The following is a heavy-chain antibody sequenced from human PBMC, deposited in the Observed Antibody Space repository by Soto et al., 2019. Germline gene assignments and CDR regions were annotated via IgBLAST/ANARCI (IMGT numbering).Heavy chain of an antibody. D-gene: IGHD4-17*01. CDR1: GGSISADY. J-gene: IGHJ4*02. Sequence: SETLSLTCTVSGGSISADYWNWIRQPPGKGLEWIGDVYYSGSTNYNPSLKSRVTISVDKSKNQFSLKLNSVTAADTAVYYCARGGDYRFDYWGQGTRVTVSS. V-gene: IGHV4-59*12. CDR2: VYYSGST. CDR3: ARGGDYRFDY.